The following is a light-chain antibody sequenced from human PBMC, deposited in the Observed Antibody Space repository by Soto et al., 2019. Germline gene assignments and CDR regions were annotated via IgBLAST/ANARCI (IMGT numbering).Light chain of an antibody. V-gene: IGKV1-39*01. Sequence: DIQMTQSPSSLSASVGDRVTITCRASQSISSYLNWYQQKPGKAPKLLIYAASSLQSGVPSRFSGSGSGTDCTLTLSSLQPEDFPTYYCQQSYSTPKTFGQGTKVDIK. CDR1: QSISSY. CDR2: AAS. CDR3: QQSYSTPKT. J-gene: IGKJ1*01.